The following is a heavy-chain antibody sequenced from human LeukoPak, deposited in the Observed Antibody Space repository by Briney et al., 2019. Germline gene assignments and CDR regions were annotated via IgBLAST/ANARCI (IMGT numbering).Heavy chain of an antibody. CDR2: ISGSGDRT. Sequence: GGSLRLSCEASGFTFSTYAMSWVRQAPGKGLEWVSLISGSGDRTYYADSVKGRFTISRDNAKNSLYLQMNSLRAEDTAVYYCAREGLIATNAFDIWGQGTMVTVSS. CDR1: GFTFSTYA. D-gene: IGHD3-16*01. J-gene: IGHJ3*02. V-gene: IGHV3-23*01. CDR3: AREGLIATNAFDI.